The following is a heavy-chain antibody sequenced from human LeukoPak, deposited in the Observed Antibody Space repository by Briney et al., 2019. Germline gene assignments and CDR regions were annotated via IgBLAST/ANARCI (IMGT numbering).Heavy chain of an antibody. J-gene: IGHJ4*02. CDR1: GGTFSSYA. Sequence: ASVKVSCKASGGTFSSYAISWVRQAPGQGLEWMGGINPNTGATYYAQKFQGRVTMTRDTSINTVYMELNSLRSDDAAVYYCARGPRSSSGYYEFDYWGQGTLVTVSS. CDR3: ARGPRSSSGYYEFDY. V-gene: IGHV1-2*02. CDR2: INPNTGAT. D-gene: IGHD3-22*01.